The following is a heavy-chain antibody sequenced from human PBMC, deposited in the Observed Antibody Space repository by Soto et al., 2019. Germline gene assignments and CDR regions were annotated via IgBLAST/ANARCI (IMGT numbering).Heavy chain of an antibody. J-gene: IGHJ4*02. CDR2: VTSNGRGT. CDR3: VKEASSGCPTFAC. CDR1: GFTFDDYS. Sequence: EVQLVESGGVVVQPGGSLRLSCAASGFTFDDYSMHWVRQAPGKGLEWVSVVTSNGRGTSYVDSVKGRFTIFRDNSKNSLYLQMNSLTSEDTALYYCVKEASSGCPTFACWGQGTLVSVSS. V-gene: IGHV3-43*01. D-gene: IGHD6-19*01.